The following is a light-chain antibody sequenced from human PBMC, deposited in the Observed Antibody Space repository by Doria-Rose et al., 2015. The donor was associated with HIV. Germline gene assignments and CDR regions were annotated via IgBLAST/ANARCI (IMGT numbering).Light chain of an antibody. CDR1: QRVKSSY. Sequence: TQPPGTLSLSPGEGATLSCRASQRVKSSYLAWYQQKPGQAPRLLIYDASTRATGIPDRFSGSGSGTDFTLTISRLEPEDVAVYYCQQYGTSRGTFGQGTRLEIK. V-gene: IGKV3-20*01. CDR2: DAS. CDR3: QQYGTSRGT. J-gene: IGKJ5*01.